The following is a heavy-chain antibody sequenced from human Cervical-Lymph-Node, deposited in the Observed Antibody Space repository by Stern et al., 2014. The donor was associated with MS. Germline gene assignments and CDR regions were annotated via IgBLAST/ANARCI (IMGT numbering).Heavy chain of an antibody. D-gene: IGHD5-18*01. J-gene: IGHJ6*02. V-gene: IGHV1-8*01. CDR3: VRGGFSYGYGLDA. CDR2: MNPNNANT. CDR1: GYTFISYD. Sequence: DQLVESGSQVRKPGASVKVSCQASGYTFISYDIFWVRQATGQGLEWMGWMNPNNANTGHAQKFQGRVTMTRNISISTAYMELSSLRSDDTAVYYCVRGGFSYGYGLDAWGQGTAVIVSS.